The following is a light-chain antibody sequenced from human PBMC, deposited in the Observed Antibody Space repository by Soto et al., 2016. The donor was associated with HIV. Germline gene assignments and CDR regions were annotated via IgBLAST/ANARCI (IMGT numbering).Light chain of an antibody. Sequence: DIQMTQSPSSVSASVGDRVTITCRTSQAIHNWLAWYQQKPGKAPELLIFAASTLQSGAPSRFSGSGSGTDFTLIISSLQREDFATYFCQQSYNTPRTFGQGTTVEIK. CDR2: AAS. V-gene: IGKV1-12*01. CDR1: QAIHNW. J-gene: IGKJ1*01. CDR3: QQSYNTPRT.